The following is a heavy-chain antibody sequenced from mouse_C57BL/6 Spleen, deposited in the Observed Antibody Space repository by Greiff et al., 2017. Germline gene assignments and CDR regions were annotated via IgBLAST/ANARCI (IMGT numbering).Heavy chain of an antibody. CDR3: ASGLTGSLDY. CDR2: IYPRSGNT. D-gene: IGHD4-1*01. Sequence: QVQLQQSGAELARPGASVKLSCKASGYTFTSYGMSWVKQRTGQGLEWIGEIYPRSGNTYYNEKFKGKATLTADKSSSTAYMELRSLTSEDSAVYFCASGLTGSLDYWGQGTTLTVSS. CDR1: GYTFTSYG. V-gene: IGHV1-81*01. J-gene: IGHJ2*01.